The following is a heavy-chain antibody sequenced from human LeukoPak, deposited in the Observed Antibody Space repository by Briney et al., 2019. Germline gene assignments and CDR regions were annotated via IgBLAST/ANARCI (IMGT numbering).Heavy chain of an antibody. CDR1: GYTFTSYG. D-gene: IGHD4-17*01. V-gene: IGHV1-18*01. CDR2: ISAYNGNT. Sequence: ASVKVSCKASGYTFTSYGISWVRQAPGQGREWMGWISAYNGNTNYAQKLQGRVTMTTDTSTSKAYMELRSLRSDDTAVYYCARGSYSGDYTPVDPWGQGTLVTVSS. J-gene: IGHJ5*02. CDR3: ARGSYSGDYTPVDP.